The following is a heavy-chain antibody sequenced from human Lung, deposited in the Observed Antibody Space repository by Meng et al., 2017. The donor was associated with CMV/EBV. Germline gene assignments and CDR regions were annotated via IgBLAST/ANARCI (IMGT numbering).Heavy chain of an antibody. CDR2: ISTYNGNT. J-gene: IGHJ5*02. Sequence: ASVKVSXKASGYTFTSYGINWVRQAPGQGLEWMAWISTYNGNTYYAQKFQGRVTLTTDTSTSAAYMELRSLRSDDTAVYYCARDLRLMNAHPNWFDPWGQGTLVTVSS. V-gene: IGHV1-18*01. CDR1: GYTFTSYG. D-gene: IGHD2-2*01. CDR3: ARDLRLMNAHPNWFDP.